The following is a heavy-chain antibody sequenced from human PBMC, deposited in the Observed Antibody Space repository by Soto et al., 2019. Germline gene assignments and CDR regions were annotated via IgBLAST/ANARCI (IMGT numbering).Heavy chain of an antibody. CDR2: INPSGGST. V-gene: IGHV1-46*03. J-gene: IGHJ4*02. D-gene: IGHD2-21*02. CDR3: DRGSGVTGPNY. Sequence: QVELVQSGAEVKKPGASVKVSCQASGYTFTSYYMHWLRQAPGQGLERLGIINPSGGSTYYVQKFQGRVTIIRDTSATTVYMELSSVTCDHTAVYYCDRGSGVTGPNYWGQGSQVIVPP. CDR1: GYTFTSYY.